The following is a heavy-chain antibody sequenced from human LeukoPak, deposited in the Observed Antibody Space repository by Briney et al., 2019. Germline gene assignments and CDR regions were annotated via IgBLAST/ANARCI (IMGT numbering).Heavy chain of an antibody. CDR2: ISGSGGST. D-gene: IGHD2-2*01. Sequence: GGSLRLSCAASGFIFSSYAMSWVRQAPGKGLEWVSAISGSGGSTYYADSVKGRFTISRDNSKNTLYLQMNSLRAEDTAVYYCAKGIDYCSSTSCPPAGDAFDIWGQGTMVTVSS. J-gene: IGHJ3*02. V-gene: IGHV3-23*01. CDR1: GFIFSSYA. CDR3: AKGIDYCSSTSCPPAGDAFDI.